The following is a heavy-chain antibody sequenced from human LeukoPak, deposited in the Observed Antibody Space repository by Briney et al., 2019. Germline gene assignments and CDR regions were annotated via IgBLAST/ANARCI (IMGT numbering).Heavy chain of an antibody. J-gene: IGHJ4*02. D-gene: IGHD4-11*01. CDR2: INPNSGGT. V-gene: IGHV1-2*02. CDR1: GYTFTGYY. Sequence: ASVKVSCKASGYTFTGYYMHWVRQAPGQGLEWMGWINPNSGGTNYARKFQGRVTMTRDTSISTAYMELSRLRSDDTAVYYCARDSPYSNYNIGYWGQGTLVTVSS. CDR3: ARDSPYSNYNIGY.